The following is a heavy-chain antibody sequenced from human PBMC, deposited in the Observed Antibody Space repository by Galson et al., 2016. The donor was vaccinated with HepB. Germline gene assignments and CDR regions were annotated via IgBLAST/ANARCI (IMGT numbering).Heavy chain of an antibody. CDR2: SHYSGNT. CDR3: ERHGTSGWYLRDWFDP. Sequence: ETLSLTCSVSGDSISSTSRSTNYYWGWIRQPPGKGLEWMGSSHYSGNTYSNPSLKSRVTISVDTSKNPFSLKLSPVTAADTAVYYCERHGTSGWYLRDWFDPWGQGTLVTVSS. D-gene: IGHD6-19*01. CDR1: GDSISSTSRSTNYY. J-gene: IGHJ5*02. V-gene: IGHV4-39*01.